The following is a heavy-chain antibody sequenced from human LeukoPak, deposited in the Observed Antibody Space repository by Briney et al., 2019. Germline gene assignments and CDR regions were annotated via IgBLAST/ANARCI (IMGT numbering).Heavy chain of an antibody. Sequence: ASVKVFCKASGYTFTSYDISWVRQAPGQGLEWMGWINAYNGNTNYAQKFQGRVTMTTDTSASTGYMELRSLRSDDTAVYYCARDGDYGGNWDYWGQGTLVTVSS. CDR3: ARDGDYGGNWDY. CDR2: INAYNGNT. D-gene: IGHD4-23*01. J-gene: IGHJ4*02. V-gene: IGHV1-18*01. CDR1: GYTFTSYD.